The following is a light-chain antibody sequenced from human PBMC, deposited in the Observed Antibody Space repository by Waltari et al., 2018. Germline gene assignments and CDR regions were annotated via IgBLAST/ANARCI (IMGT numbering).Light chain of an antibody. J-gene: IGKJ1*01. CDR2: KTS. Sequence: DFQLPPSPSTLSASEGDRVPITCRASQNISPWLAWHQQKPGKAPRLLIYKTSTLESGVPSRFSGSGSGTEFTLTISSLQPEDFATYYCQHYKTSFRTFGQGTRVEIK. CDR1: QNISPW. V-gene: IGKV1-5*03. CDR3: QHYKTSFRT.